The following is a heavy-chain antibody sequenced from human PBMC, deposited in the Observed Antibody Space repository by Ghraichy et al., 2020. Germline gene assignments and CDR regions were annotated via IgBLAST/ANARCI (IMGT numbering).Heavy chain of an antibody. V-gene: IGHV6-1*01. CDR3: ARDTDYGFDY. J-gene: IGHJ4*02. CDR2: TYHRSKWYY. CDR1: GDTVSSNSAA. D-gene: IGHD4-17*01. Sequence: SQTLSLTCAISGDTVSSNSAAWNWIRQSPSRGLEWLGRTYHRSKWYYHYAVSVKSRITINPDTSENQFSLQLNSVTPEDTAVYYCARDTDYGFDYWGQGTLVTVSS.